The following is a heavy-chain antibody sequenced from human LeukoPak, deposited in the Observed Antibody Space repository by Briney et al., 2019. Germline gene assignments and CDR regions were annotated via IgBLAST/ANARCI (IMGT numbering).Heavy chain of an antibody. J-gene: IGHJ4*02. Sequence: SVKVSFMASGFTFTISAVQWVRQARGQRLEWIGWIVVGSGNTNYAQKFQERVTITRDMSTSTAYMELSSLRSEDTAVYYCAADYYDSSGYYLYYFDYWGQGTLVTVSS. CDR1: GFTFTISA. CDR2: IVVGSGNT. D-gene: IGHD3-22*01. V-gene: IGHV1-58*01. CDR3: AADYYDSSGYYLYYFDY.